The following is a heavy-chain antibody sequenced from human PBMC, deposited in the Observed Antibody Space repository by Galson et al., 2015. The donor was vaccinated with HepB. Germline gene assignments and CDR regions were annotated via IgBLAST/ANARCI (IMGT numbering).Heavy chain of an antibody. Sequence: SLRLSCAASGFTFSSYGMHWVRQAPGKGLEWVAVITYDGSNKYYADSVKGRFTISRDNSKNTLYLQMNSLRAEDTAVYYCAVFYYDSSGYYPDFDYWGQGTLVTVSS. J-gene: IGHJ4*02. CDR2: ITYDGSNK. D-gene: IGHD3-22*01. V-gene: IGHV3-30*03. CDR3: AVFYYDSSGYYPDFDY. CDR1: GFTFSSYG.